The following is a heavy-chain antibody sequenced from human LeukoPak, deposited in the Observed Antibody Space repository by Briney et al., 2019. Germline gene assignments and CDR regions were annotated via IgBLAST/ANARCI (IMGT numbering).Heavy chain of an antibody. V-gene: IGHV1-8*01. D-gene: IGHD3-10*01. CDR3: ARVRGSRYYYYGMDV. CDR2: MNPNSGNT. CDR1: GYTFTSYD. J-gene: IGHJ6*02. Sequence: ASVKVSCKASGYTFTSYDINWVRQATGQGLEWMGWMNPNSGNTGYAQKFQGRVTMTRNTSISTAYMELRSLRSDDTAVYYCARVRGSRYYYYGMDVWGQGTTVTVSS.